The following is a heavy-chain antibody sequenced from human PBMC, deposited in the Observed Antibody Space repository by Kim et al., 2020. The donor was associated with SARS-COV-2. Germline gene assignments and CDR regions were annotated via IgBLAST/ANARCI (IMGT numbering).Heavy chain of an antibody. V-gene: IGHV4-61*01. CDR2: IYYSGST. Sequence: SETLSLTCTVSGGSVSSGTYYWSWIRQPPGKGLEWIGYIYYSGSTNYNPSLKSRVTISVDTSKNQFSLKLSSVTAADTAVYYCAREGGDDCSGGSCYYRYYYYGMDVWGQGTTVTVSS. D-gene: IGHD2-15*01. CDR1: GGSVSSGTYY. CDR3: AREGGDDCSGGSCYYRYYYYGMDV. J-gene: IGHJ6*02.